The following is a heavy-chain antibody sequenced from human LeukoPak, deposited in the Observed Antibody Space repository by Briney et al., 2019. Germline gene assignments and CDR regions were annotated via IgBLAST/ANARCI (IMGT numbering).Heavy chain of an antibody. V-gene: IGHV4-39*07. CDR3: ARDQRDILTGYLSFGIDY. CDR1: GGSISSSSYY. J-gene: IGHJ4*02. CDR2: IYYSGST. D-gene: IGHD3-9*01. Sequence: SETLSLTCTVSGGSISSSSYYWGWIRQPPGKGLEWIGSIYYSGSTYYNPSLKSRVTISVDTSKNQFSLKLSSVTAADTAVYYCARDQRDILTGYLSFGIDYWGQGTLVTVSS.